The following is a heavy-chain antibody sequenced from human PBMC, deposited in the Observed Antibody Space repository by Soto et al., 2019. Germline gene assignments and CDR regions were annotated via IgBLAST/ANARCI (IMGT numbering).Heavy chain of an antibody. J-gene: IGHJ4*02. D-gene: IGHD6-19*01. CDR1: GFTFSSYA. Sequence: GGSLRLSCAASGFTFSSYAMSWVRQAPGKGLEWVSAISGSGGGTYYADSVKGRFTISRDNSKNTLYLQMNVLRAEDTAVYFCAKSSDSSGWVNYFDYWGQGTLVTVSS. CDR2: ISGSGGGT. CDR3: AKSSDSSGWVNYFDY. V-gene: IGHV3-23*01.